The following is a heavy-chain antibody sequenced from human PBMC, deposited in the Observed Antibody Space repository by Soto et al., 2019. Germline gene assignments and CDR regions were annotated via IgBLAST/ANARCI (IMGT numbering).Heavy chain of an antibody. V-gene: IGHV3-30*18. CDR2: ISYDGSNK. CDR1: GFTFSSYG. J-gene: IGHJ4*02. CDR3: AKEGEQGPFYFDY. Sequence: GGSLRLSCAASGFTFSSYGMHWVRQAPGKGLEWVAVISYDGSNKYYADSVKGRFTISRDNSKNTLYLQMNSLRAEDTAVYYCAKEGEQGPFYFDYWGQGTLVTVSS. D-gene: IGHD3-16*01.